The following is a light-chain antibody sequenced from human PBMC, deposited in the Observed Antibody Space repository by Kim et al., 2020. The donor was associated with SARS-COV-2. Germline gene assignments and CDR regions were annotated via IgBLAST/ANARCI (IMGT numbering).Light chain of an antibody. Sequence: SPGESATLSCRASQRVSSTYLAWYQQKPGQAPRLLIYGASSRASDIPDRFSGSGSGTDFTLTISRLEPEDFAVYYCQQYGSSPRTFGQGTKVDIK. V-gene: IGKV3-20*01. CDR2: GAS. J-gene: IGKJ1*01. CDR3: QQYGSSPRT. CDR1: QRVSSTY.